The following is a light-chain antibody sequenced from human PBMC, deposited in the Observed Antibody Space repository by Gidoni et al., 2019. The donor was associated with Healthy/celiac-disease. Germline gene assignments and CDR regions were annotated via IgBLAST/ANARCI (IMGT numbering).Light chain of an antibody. Sequence: AIRMTQSPSSFSASTGDRVTITRRASQGISSYLAWYQQKPGKAPKLRIYAASTLQSGVPSRFSGSGSGTDFTLTISCLQSEDFATYYCQQYYSYPPTFGQGTKVEIK. CDR2: AAS. CDR1: QGISSY. V-gene: IGKV1-8*01. J-gene: IGKJ1*01. CDR3: QQYYSYPPT.